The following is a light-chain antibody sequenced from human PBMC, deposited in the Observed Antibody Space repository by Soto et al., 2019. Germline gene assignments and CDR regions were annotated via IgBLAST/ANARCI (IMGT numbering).Light chain of an antibody. CDR3: SSYTSSIYVV. CDR2: EVS. V-gene: IGLV2-14*01. CDR1: SSDVGGYNY. J-gene: IGLJ2*01. Sequence: QSALTQPASVSGSPGQSITISCTGTSSDVGGYNYVSWYQQHPGKAPKLMIYEVSNRPSGVSNRFSGSKSGNTASLTISGLQAEDEADYYCSSYTSSIYVVFGGGTTLTVL.